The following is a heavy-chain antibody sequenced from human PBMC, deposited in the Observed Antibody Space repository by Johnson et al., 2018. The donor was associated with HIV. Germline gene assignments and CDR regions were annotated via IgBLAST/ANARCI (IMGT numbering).Heavy chain of an antibody. CDR1: GFTFSRYA. V-gene: IGHV3-30-3*01. Sequence: QVQLVESGGGVVQPGRSLRLSCAASGFTFSRYAMHWVRQAPGKGLEWVAVISYDGSNKYFADSVKGRFTISRDNSMNTLYLQMNSLRPEDTAVYYCARSLFGARPRYCSGGTCNPNDALDFWGQGTKLTVS. CDR3: ARSLFGARPRYCSGGTCNPNDALDF. CDR2: ISYDGSNK. D-gene: IGHD2-15*01. J-gene: IGHJ3*01.